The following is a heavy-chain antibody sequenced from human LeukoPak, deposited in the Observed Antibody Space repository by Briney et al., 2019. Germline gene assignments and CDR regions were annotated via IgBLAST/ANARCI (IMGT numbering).Heavy chain of an antibody. CDR2: ISSSGNTV. D-gene: IGHD3-16*01. CDR1: GFTFSYYE. V-gene: IGHV3-48*03. Sequence: GRSLSLYCAASGFTFSYYEMNWVRQAPGKGLEGVSYISSSGNTVYYADSVKGRFAISRDNAKNSLDLQMNSLRAEDTAVYYCARDPDPGDPDFWGQGTLVTVSS. J-gene: IGHJ4*02. CDR3: ARDPDPGDPDF.